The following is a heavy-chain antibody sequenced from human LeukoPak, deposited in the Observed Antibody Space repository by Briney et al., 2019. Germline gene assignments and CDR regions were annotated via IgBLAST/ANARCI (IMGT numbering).Heavy chain of an antibody. CDR2: IRSKANSYAT. V-gene: IGHV3-73*01. J-gene: IGHJ3*02. D-gene: IGHD4-23*01. CDR3: TIYGDYGGNSAAFYI. CDR1: GFTFSGSA. Sequence: PVGSLRLSCAASGFTFSGSAMHWVRQASGKGQEWVGRIRSKANSYATAYAASVKGRFTISRDDTKNTAYLQMNSLKTEYTAVYYGTIYGDYGGNSAAFYIWGQGTMVTVSS.